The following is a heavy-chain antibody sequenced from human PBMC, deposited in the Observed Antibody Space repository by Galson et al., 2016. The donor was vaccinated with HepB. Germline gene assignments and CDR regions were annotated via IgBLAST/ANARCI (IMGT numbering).Heavy chain of an antibody. CDR2: ISGSGDIT. CDR1: GFAFSSYA. J-gene: IGHJ3*02. CDR3: ARGRTTSCNSAFDI. Sequence: SLRLSCAASGFAFSSYAMSWVRQAPVKGLEWVSTISGSGDITYYADSVKGRFTISRDNSKNTLYLQVNSLRVEDTAIYYCARGRTTSCNSAFDIWGQGTMVTVSS. D-gene: IGHD2-2*02. V-gene: IGHV3-23*01.